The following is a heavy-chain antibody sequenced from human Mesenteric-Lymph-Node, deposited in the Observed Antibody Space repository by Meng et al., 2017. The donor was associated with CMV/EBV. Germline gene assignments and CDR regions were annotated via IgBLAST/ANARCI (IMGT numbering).Heavy chain of an antibody. V-gene: IGHV3-23*01. D-gene: IGHD5-24*01. CDR2: IIGSGAST. J-gene: IGHJ6*02. CDR3: ARLFLESYYYAMDV. Sequence: GESLKISCAASGFTFSDYGMRWVRQAPGKGLEWVSTIIGSGASTFYTDSVMGRFTISRDNSKNTLFLQMNSLRAEDTAVYYCARLFLESYYYAMDVWGQGTTVTVSS. CDR1: GFTFSDYG.